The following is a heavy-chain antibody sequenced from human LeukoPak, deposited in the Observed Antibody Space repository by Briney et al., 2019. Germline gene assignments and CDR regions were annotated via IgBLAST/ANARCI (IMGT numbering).Heavy chain of an antibody. CDR3: ATPGPQTTVTTLAY. D-gene: IGHD4-17*01. CDR2: FDPEDGGT. J-gene: IGHJ4*02. CDR1: GYTLIELS. Sequence: GASVKVSCKVSGYTLIELSIHWVRQAPGKGLEWMGSFDPEDGGTIDTQKFQGRVTMTADTSADTTYMEVSSLRSDDTAVYYCATPGPQTTVTTLAYWGQGTLVTVSS. V-gene: IGHV1-24*01.